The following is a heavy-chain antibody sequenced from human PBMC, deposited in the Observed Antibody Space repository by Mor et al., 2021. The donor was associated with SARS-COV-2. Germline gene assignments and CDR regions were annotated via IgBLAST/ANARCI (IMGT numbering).Heavy chain of an antibody. Sequence: GLEWVSTVSGSGGSTYYADSVKGRFTISRDNSKNTLYLQMKSLRAGDTAVYYCAKDPFGEQWLVRDGRWFDPWGQGTLVTVSS. J-gene: IGHJ5*02. CDR2: VSGSGGST. D-gene: IGHD6-19*01. CDR3: AKDPFGEQWLVRDGRWFDP. V-gene: IGHV3-23*01.